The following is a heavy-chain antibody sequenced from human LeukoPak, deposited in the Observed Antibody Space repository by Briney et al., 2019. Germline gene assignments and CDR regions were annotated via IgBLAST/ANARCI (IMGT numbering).Heavy chain of an antibody. V-gene: IGHV1-2*02. CDR1: GYTFTDYY. D-gene: IGHD6-19*01. J-gene: IGHJ4*02. Sequence: ASVKVSCKASGYTFTDYYMHWVRQAPGQGLEWMGWIAPNSGDTNYAQKFQGRVTMTMDTSISTAHMELSRLKSDDTAVYYCARDIGSGWYWIGGNYWGQGTLVTVSS. CDR2: IAPNSGDT. CDR3: ARDIGSGWYWIGGNY.